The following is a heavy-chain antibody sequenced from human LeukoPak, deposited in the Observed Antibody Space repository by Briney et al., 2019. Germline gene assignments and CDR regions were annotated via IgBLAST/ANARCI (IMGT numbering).Heavy chain of an antibody. CDR2: IFYSGST. D-gene: IGHD7-27*01. CDR3: ARFSPWAMGNYLDF. CDR1: DGSINTYY. J-gene: IGHJ4*02. V-gene: IGHV4-59*08. Sequence: SETLSLTCTVSDGSINTYYWSWLRQPPGKGLEWIADIFYSGSTDCNPSLKSRVTISVDTSKNQFSLKLGSVTAADTAVYYCARFSPWAMGNYLDFWGQGTLVTVSS.